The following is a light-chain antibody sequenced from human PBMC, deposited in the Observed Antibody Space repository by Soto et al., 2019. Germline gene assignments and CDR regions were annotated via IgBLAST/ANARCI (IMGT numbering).Light chain of an antibody. CDR1: ESVSTN. CDR3: QQDSLRRT. V-gene: IGKV3-15*01. CDR2: GAS. J-gene: IGKJ1*01. Sequence: TQSPATVSLAPGERVTLSCRASESVSTNLAWYQQKAGQAPRLLIYGASTRATGIPASCSGSGSGTEFPTTISSQPEEDLAVYCSQQDSLRRTFGQRTKV.